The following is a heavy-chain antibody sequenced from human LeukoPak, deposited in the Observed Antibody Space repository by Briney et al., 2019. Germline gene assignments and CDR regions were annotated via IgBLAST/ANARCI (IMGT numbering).Heavy chain of an antibody. Sequence: PSETLSLTCTVSGGSISSGDYHWSWIRQPPGKGLEWIGYIYYSGSTYYNPSLKSRVTISVDTSKNQFSLKLSSVTAADTAVYYCARDSFSELGIFYYYYGMDVWGKGTTVTVSS. J-gene: IGHJ6*04. CDR3: ARDSFSELGIFYYYYGMDV. CDR2: IYYSGST. D-gene: IGHD7-27*01. CDR1: GGSISSGDYH. V-gene: IGHV4-30-4*01.